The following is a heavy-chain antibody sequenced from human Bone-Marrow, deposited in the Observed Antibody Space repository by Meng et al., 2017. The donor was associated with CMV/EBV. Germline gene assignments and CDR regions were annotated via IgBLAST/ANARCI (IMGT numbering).Heavy chain of an antibody. CDR2: IIPILGIA. Sequence: SVKVSCKASGYTFTSYAISWVRQAPGQGLEWMGRIIPILGIANYAQKFQGRVTITADKSTRRAYMELSSLRSEDTAGYYWGSDFGGDGLLLGELAGDVWGQGTTVTVSS. CDR1: GYTFTSYA. CDR3: GSDFGGDGLLLGELAGDV. V-gene: IGHV1-69*04. D-gene: IGHD3-16*01. J-gene: IGHJ6*02.